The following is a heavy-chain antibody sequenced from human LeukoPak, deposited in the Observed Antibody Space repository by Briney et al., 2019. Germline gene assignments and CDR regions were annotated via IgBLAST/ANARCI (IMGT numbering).Heavy chain of an antibody. CDR3: ARVAYYYDSSGKGAIDY. CDR2: INPNSGGT. Sequence: ASVKVSCKASGYIFTSYNIHWVRQAPGQGLEWMGRINPNSGGTNYAQKFQGRVTMTRDTSISTAYMELSRLRSDDTAVYYCARVAYYYDSSGKGAIDYWGQGTLVTVSS. J-gene: IGHJ4*02. CDR1: GYIFTSYN. D-gene: IGHD3-22*01. V-gene: IGHV1-2*06.